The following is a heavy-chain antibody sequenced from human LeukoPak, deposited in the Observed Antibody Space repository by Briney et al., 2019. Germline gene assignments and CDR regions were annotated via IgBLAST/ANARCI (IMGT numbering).Heavy chain of an antibody. CDR1: GYTFTSYY. V-gene: IGHV1-18*04. CDR2: ISAYDGNT. D-gene: IGHD3-9*01. Sequence: ASVKVSCKASGYTFTSYYMHWVRQAPGQGLEWMGWISAYDGNTDYAQYLQGRVTMTKDTSTSTAYMELKSLRSDDTAVYYCAKDGGQSYDILTGYYNNDWFDPWGQGALVTVSS. CDR3: AKDGGQSYDILTGYYNNDWFDP. J-gene: IGHJ5*02.